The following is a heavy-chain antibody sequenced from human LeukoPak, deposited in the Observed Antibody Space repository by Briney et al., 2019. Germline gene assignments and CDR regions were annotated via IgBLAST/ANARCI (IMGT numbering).Heavy chain of an antibody. J-gene: IGHJ4*02. CDR3: AKVSHYYGSGYNFDY. CDR2: ISGSGGST. CDR1: GFTFSSNY. V-gene: IGHV3-23*01. D-gene: IGHD3-10*01. Sequence: GGSLRLSCAASGFTFSSNYMSWVRQAPGKGLEWVSAISGSGGSTYYADSVKGRFTISRDNSKNTLYLQMNSLRAEDTAVYYCAKVSHYYGSGYNFDYWGQGTLVTVSS.